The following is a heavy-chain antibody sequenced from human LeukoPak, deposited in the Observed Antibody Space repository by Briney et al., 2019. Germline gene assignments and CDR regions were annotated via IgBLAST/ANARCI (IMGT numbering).Heavy chain of an antibody. CDR2: IYHSGNT. J-gene: IGHJ5*02. CDR1: GYSISSGYY. Sequence: SETLSLTCTVSGYSISSGYYCAWIRQPPGKGLEWIGSIYHSGNTYYNPSLKSRVTISVDTSKNKFSLQLTSVTAADTAVYDCARGVYDYDSSGYHNWFDPWGQGTLVTVSS. V-gene: IGHV4-38-2*02. D-gene: IGHD3-22*01. CDR3: ARGVYDYDSSGYHNWFDP.